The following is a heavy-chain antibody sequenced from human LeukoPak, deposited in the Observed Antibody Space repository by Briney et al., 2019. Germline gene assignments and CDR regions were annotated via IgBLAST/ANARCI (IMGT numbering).Heavy chain of an antibody. D-gene: IGHD3-9*01. Sequence: PGGSLRLSCAASGFIFSSYAIHWVRQAPGKGLEWVAVISYDGSNKYYADSVKGRFTISRDNSKDTLYLQMNSLRAEDTAVYYCARTYNIRYFDTWGQGTLVTVSS. V-gene: IGHV3-30-3*01. CDR2: ISYDGSNK. J-gene: IGHJ4*02. CDR1: GFIFSSYA. CDR3: ARTYNIRYFDT.